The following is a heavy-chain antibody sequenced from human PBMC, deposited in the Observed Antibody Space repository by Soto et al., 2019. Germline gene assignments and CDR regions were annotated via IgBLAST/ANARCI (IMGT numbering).Heavy chain of an antibody. CDR2: IYSGST. CDR3: AKKGYYPSGKINLFDS. Sequence: SETLSLTCAVSGYSITSDYCWGCIRQPPGKGLEWIGSIYSGSTYYNPPLKSRVTISVDTSKNQFSLRLTSVTAADTAMYYCAKKGYYPSGKINLFDSWGQGTLVTVSS. CDR1: GYSITSDYC. V-gene: IGHV4-38-2*01. D-gene: IGHD3-10*01. J-gene: IGHJ4*02.